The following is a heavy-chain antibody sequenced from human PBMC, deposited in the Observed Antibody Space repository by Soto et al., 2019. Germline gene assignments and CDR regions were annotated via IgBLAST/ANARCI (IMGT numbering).Heavy chain of an antibody. V-gene: IGHV3-66*01. CDR2: IYSVGSE. J-gene: IGHJ5*02. Sequence: GGSRRLSCAAPGFIVSSNYMSWVRQATGKRLEWVAIIYSVGSEYYADSVKGRFTISRDNAKNTLYLQMNSLRDEDTAVFYCARGRGYCSGSSCYVDLWGQGSLVTV. CDR3: ARGRGYCSGSSCYVDL. D-gene: IGHD2-15*01. CDR1: GFIVSSNY.